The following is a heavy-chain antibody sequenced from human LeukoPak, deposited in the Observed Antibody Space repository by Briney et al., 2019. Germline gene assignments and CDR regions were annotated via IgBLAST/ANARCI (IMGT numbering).Heavy chain of an antibody. CDR3: ARVVAKTFDY. V-gene: IGHV4-34*01. CDR1: GGSFSGYY. Sequence: SETLSLTCAVYGGSFSGYYWSWIRQPPGKGLEWIGEINHSGSTNYNPSLKSRVTISVDTSKNQFSLKLNSVTAADTAVYYCARVVAKTFDYWGQGTLVTVSS. D-gene: IGHD5-12*01. CDR2: INHSGST. J-gene: IGHJ4*02.